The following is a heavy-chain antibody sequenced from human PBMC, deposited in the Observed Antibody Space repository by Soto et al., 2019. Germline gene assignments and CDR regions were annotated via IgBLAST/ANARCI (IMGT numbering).Heavy chain of an antibody. CDR2: MNPNSGNT. J-gene: IGHJ5*02. D-gene: IGHD6-13*01. Sequence: ASVKVSCKAAVYTFTSYDINWVRQATGQGLEWMGWMNPNSGNTGYAQKFQGRVTMTRNTSISTAYMELSSLRSEDTAVYYCARDSSSWSNWFDPWGQGTLVTVSS. V-gene: IGHV1-8*01. CDR3: ARDSSSWSNWFDP. CDR1: VYTFTSYD.